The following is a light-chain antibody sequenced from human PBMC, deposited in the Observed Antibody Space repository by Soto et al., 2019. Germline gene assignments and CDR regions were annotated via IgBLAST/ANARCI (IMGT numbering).Light chain of an antibody. V-gene: IGLV1-44*01. CDR1: SSNIGTNT. CDR2: SDN. Sequence: QSVLTQPPSASGTPGQRVTISCSGSSSNIGTNTVIWYQQLPGAAPKLLIHSDNQRPSGVPDRFSGSKSGTSASLAISGLQSEDEADYYCAAWDVSLVVFGGGTKLTVL. CDR3: AAWDVSLVV. J-gene: IGLJ2*01.